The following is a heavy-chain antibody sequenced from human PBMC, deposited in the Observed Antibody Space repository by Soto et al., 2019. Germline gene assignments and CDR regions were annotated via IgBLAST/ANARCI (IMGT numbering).Heavy chain of an antibody. CDR1: GGSFSGYY. D-gene: IGHD3-16*02. V-gene: IGHV4-34*01. Sequence: PSETLSLTCAVYGGSFSGYYWSWIRQPPGKGLEWIGEINHSGYTNYNPSIKSRVTISVDTSKNQFSLKLSSVTAADTAVYYCARGPDYVWGSYRYTGVDYWGQGTLVTVSS. CDR2: INHSGYT. J-gene: IGHJ4*02. CDR3: ARGPDYVWGSYRYTGVDY.